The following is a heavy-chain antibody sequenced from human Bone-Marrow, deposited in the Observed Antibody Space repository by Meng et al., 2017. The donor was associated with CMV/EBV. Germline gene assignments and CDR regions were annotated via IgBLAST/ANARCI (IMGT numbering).Heavy chain of an antibody. D-gene: IGHD2-2*01. CDR1: GFTFSGYT. J-gene: IGHJ4*02. Sequence: GGSLRLFCVASGFTFSGYTMNWVRQAPGKGLEWISYIGSSSDTIYYADSVRGRFTISRDNAKNSLFLQMTSLRAEDTAVYFCASNLPAADYWGQGTLVTVSS. V-gene: IGHV3-48*04. CDR3: ASNLPAADY. CDR2: IGSSSDTI.